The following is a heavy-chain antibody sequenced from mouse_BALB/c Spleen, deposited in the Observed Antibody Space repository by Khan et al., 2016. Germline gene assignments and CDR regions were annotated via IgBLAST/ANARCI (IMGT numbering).Heavy chain of an antibody. CDR2: INPNNDNT. Sequence: VQLQQSGPEVVKPGASVKMSCKTSGYTFTNYVMHWVKQKPGQGLEWIGYINPNNDNTRYNEKFKGKATLTSDKSSSTAYMGLSSLTSEDSAVYYCARDSTIADWYFDVWGAGTTVTVSS. J-gene: IGHJ1*01. V-gene: IGHV1S136*01. CDR1: GYTFTNYV. CDR3: ARDSTIADWYFDV. D-gene: IGHD2-14*01.